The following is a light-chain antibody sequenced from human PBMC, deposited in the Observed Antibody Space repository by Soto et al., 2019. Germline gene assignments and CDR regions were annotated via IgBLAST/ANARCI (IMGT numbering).Light chain of an antibody. CDR2: GAS. CDR1: QSVSTN. V-gene: IGKV3-15*01. J-gene: IGKJ5*01. CDR3: QQYHDWPT. Sequence: EIVMEQSPAALSVSPGERATLSCRASQSVSTNLAWYQQNPGQAPRILISGASTRATGIPARFSGSGSGTEFSLTISSLQSEDFTVYYCQQYHDWPTLGQGTRLEIK.